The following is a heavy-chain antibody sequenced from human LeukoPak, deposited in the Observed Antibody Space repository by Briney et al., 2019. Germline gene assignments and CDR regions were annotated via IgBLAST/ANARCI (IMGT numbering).Heavy chain of an antibody. CDR3: ARGELAVVRGTFDY. D-gene: IGHD4-23*01. Sequence: PSETLSLTCAVYGGSFSGYYWSWIRQPPGKGLEWIGEINHSGSNNYNPSLKSRVTISVDTSKNQFSLKLSSVTAADTAVYYCARGELAVVRGTFDYWGQGTLVTVFS. CDR1: GGSFSGYY. CDR2: INHSGSN. V-gene: IGHV4-34*01. J-gene: IGHJ4*02.